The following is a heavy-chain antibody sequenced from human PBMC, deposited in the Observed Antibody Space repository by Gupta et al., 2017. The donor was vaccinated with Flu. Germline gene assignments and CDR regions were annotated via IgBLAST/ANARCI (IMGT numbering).Heavy chain of an antibody. D-gene: IGHD6-13*01. CDR1: GGSFSGYY. CDR3: ARGGRGSSRGVGGMDV. Sequence: QVQLQQWGAGLLKPSETLSLTCAVYGGSFSGYYWSWIRQPPGKGLEWIGEINHSGSTNYNPSLKSRVTISVDTSKNQFSLKLSSVTAADTAVYYCARGGRGSSRGVGGMDVWGQGTTVTVSS. J-gene: IGHJ6*02. CDR2: INHSGST. V-gene: IGHV4-34*01.